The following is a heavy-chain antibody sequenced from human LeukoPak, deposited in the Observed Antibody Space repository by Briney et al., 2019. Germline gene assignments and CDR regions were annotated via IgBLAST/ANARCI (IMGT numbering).Heavy chain of an antibody. CDR1: GYTFTNYF. CDR2: FNPSGGTT. Sequence: GASVKVSCKASGYTFTNYFMHWVRQAPGQGLEWMGFFNPSGGTTSYAQNFQGRVTMTRDTSTSTVYMELSSLRSEDTAAYYCARLYDISNSWFDPWGQGTLVTVSS. V-gene: IGHV1-46*03. J-gene: IGHJ5*02. D-gene: IGHD3-9*01. CDR3: ARLYDISNSWFDP.